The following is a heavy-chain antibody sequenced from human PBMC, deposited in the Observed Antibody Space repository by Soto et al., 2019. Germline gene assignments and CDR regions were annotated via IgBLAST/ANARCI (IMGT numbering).Heavy chain of an antibody. CDR2: IYPGGHET. CDR3: ARSPRSSPYFDY. V-gene: IGHV5-51*01. D-gene: IGHD6-13*01. Sequence: GESLKISCQCSGYTFSNFWIDWVRQLPGKGLEWMGIIYPGGHETRYSPSFHGKVTISADKSINTAYLQWNSLEASDTAFYFCARSPRSSPYFDYWGQGALVTVSS. CDR1: GYTFSNFW. J-gene: IGHJ4*02.